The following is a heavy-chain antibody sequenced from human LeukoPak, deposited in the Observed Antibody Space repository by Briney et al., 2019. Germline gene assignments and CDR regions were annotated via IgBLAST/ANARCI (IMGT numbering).Heavy chain of an antibody. Sequence: AETLSLTCTVSGDSISSYYWSWIRQPAGKGLEWIGRIYTSGSTNYNPSLKSRVTMSVDTSKNQFSLKLSSVTAADTAVYYCAREQGTAMVPEYWGQGTLVTVSS. D-gene: IGHD5-18*01. CDR2: IYTSGST. V-gene: IGHV4-4*07. J-gene: IGHJ4*02. CDR1: GDSISSYY. CDR3: AREQGTAMVPEY.